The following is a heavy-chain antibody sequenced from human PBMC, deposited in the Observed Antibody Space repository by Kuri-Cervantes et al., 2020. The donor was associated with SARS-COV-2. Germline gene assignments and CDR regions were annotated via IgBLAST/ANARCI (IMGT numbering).Heavy chain of an antibody. CDR2: INWNGGST. D-gene: IGHD6-19*01. CDR1: GFTFDDYA. J-gene: IGHJ4*02. CDR3: ASTPGQWLVLNYFDY. Sequence: GGSLRLSCAASGFTFDDYAMHWVRQAPGKGLEWVSGINWNGGSTGYADSVKGRFTISRDNAKNSLYLQMNSLRAEDTAVYYCASTPGQWLVLNYFDYWGQGTLVTVSS. V-gene: IGHV3-20*04.